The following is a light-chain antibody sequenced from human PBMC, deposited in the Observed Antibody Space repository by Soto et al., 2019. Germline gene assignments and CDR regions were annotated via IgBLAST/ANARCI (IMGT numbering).Light chain of an antibody. CDR1: QSISSW. J-gene: IGKJ1*01. V-gene: IGKV1-5*03. CDR2: KAS. Sequence: DVQMTQSPSTLSASIGDRVTITCRASQSISSWLAWYQQKPGKAPSLLIYKASTLESGVPSRFSGSGSGTEFTLTIRSLQPDDFATYYCQQYNSYWTFGQGTKVEIK. CDR3: QQYNSYWT.